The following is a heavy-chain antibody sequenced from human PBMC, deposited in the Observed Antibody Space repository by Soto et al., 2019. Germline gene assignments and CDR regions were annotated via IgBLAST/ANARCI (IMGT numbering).Heavy chain of an antibody. CDR1: GDSFNDYY. CDR2: INPNGGVT. Sequence: QVQLVQSGAEVRKPGASVTVSCRSSGDSFNDYYIHWVPQAPGQGFEWMGWINPNGGVTKYAQKFQGWVSMTRDTSIRTVYMQLSRLRSDDTAVYYCARESGGATATLDYYYFYMDVWGTGTTVTVSS. CDR3: ARESGGATATLDYYYFYMDV. J-gene: IGHJ6*03. V-gene: IGHV1-2*04. D-gene: IGHD5-12*01.